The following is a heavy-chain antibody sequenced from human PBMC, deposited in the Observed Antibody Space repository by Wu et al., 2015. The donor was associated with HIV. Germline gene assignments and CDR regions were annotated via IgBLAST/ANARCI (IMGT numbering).Heavy chain of an antibody. Sequence: QVQLVQSGTEVKKPGASVKVSCKASGYTFTRYVMSWLRQAPGQGLEWMGWINPYNGDTNYAQKFQGRVTMTTATSTSTAYMELRSLRSDDTDVYYCAREPLAAAGDYWYFDLWGRGTLVTVSS. D-gene: IGHD6-13*01. J-gene: IGHJ2*01. V-gene: IGHV1-18*01. CDR1: GYTFTRYV. CDR2: INPYNGDT. CDR3: AREPLAAAGDYWYFDL.